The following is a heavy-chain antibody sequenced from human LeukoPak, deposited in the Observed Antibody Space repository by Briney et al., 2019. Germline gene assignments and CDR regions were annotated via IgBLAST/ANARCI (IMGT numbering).Heavy chain of an antibody. V-gene: IGHV1-8*02. CDR1: GGTFSSYD. J-gene: IGHJ4*02. CDR3: ARGVGKHDTIDY. Sequence: ASVKVSCKASGGTFSSYDINWVRQATGQGLEWMGWMNPNSGNTGYAQKFQGRVTMTRNTSISTAYMELSSLRSEDTAVYYCARGVGKHDTIDYWGQGTLVTVSS. D-gene: IGHD3-9*01. CDR2: MNPNSGNT.